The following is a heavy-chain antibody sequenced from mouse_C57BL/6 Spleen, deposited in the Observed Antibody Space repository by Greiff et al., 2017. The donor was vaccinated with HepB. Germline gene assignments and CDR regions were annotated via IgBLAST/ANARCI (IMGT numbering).Heavy chain of an antibody. D-gene: IGHD1-1*01. J-gene: IGHJ2*01. CDR3: ARSGGNYGGLGYFDY. CDR1: GFSLSTSGMG. CDR2: IYWDDDK. V-gene: IGHV8-12*01. Sequence: QVQLKESGPGILQSSQTLSLTCSFSGFSLSTSGMGVSWIRQPSGKGLEWLAHIYWDDDKRYNPSLKSRLTISKDTSRNQVFLKITSVDTADTATYYCARSGGNYGGLGYFDYWGQGTTLTVSS.